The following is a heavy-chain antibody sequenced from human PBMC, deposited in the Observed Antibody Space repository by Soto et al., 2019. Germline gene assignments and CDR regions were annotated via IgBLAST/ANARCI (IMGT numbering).Heavy chain of an antibody. V-gene: IGHV3-11*01. CDR3: AREINYSRYPRVIDY. D-gene: IGHD1-7*01. Sequence: GGSLRLSWAASGVTFDNYYESWIRQAPGKGLEWVSYISSNDGTTYYADSLKGRFTISRDNAKNSLYLQMNSLRAEDTAVYYCAREINYSRYPRVIDYWGQGTLVTVSS. J-gene: IGHJ4*02. CDR1: GVTFDNYY. CDR2: ISSNDGTT.